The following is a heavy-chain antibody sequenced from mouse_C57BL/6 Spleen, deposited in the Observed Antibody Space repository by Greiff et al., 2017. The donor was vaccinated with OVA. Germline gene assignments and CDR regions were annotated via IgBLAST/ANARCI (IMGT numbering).Heavy chain of an antibody. CDR1: GYTFTDYY. J-gene: IGHJ3*01. CDR2: IYPGSGNT. V-gene: IGHV1-76*01. D-gene: IGHD2-4*01. Sequence: VKLQESGAELVRPGASVELSCKASGYTFTDYYINWVKQRPGQGLEWIARIYPGSGNTYYNEKFKGKATLTAEESSSTAYMQLSSLTSEDSAVYFCARSLYYDYAWFAYWGQGTLVTVSA. CDR3: ARSLYYDYAWFAY.